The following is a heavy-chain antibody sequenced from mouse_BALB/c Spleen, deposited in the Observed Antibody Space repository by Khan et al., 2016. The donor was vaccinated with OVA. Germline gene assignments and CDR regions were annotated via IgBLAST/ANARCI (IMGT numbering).Heavy chain of an antibody. CDR2: ISYSGNT. V-gene: IGHV3-8*02. D-gene: IGHD1-1*01. CDR1: GDSITSGY. J-gene: IGHJ3*01. Sequence: EVQLQESGPSLVKPSQTLSLTCSVTGDSITSGYWNWIRKLPGNKLEYMGYISYSGNTYYNPSLKSRISITRDTSKNQNYLQLNSVTTEVTATYXCACELRGFAYWGQGTLVTVSA. CDR3: ACELRGFAY.